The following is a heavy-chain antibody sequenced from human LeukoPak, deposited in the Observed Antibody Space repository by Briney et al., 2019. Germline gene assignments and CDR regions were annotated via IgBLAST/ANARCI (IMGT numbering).Heavy chain of an antibody. J-gene: IGHJ4*02. Sequence: GGSLRLSCAVSGFTFSSFGMSWVRQAPGKGLEWVSVISGTGGTTYYADSVKGRFTISRDNSKNTLYLQMNSLRAEDTAIYYCAKAPGPENYYDSSGYYYFDYWGQGTLVTVSS. CDR2: ISGTGGTT. D-gene: IGHD3-22*01. CDR3: AKAPGPENYYDSSGYYYFDY. CDR1: GFTFSSFG. V-gene: IGHV3-23*01.